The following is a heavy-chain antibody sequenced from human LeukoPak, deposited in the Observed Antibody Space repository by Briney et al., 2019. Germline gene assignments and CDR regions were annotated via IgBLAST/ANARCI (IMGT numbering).Heavy chain of an antibody. CDR3: VRVHYSSGSLSSWFDP. CDR2: IHRSGSP. V-gene: IGHV4-4*02. CDR1: LDSTTSNF. J-gene: IGHJ5*02. Sequence: SGTLSLTCTVSLDSTTSNFWSWVRQPPGKGLEWIGEIHRSGSPNYNPSLQSRVTISIDTSKNQVSLKLSSVTAADTAIYYCVRVHYSSGSLSSWFDPWGRGILVTVSS. D-gene: IGHD3-10*01.